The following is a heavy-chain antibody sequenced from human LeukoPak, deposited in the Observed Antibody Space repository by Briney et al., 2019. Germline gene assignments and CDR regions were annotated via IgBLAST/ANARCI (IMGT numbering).Heavy chain of an antibody. V-gene: IGHV4-38-2*01. J-gene: IGHJ4*02. CDR1: GYSITSGYF. CDR2: IYHNWDT. CDR3: ARHDFWSGASRDFFDY. Sequence: SETLSLTCDVSGYSITSGYFWGWIRQPPGKGLEWIGHIYHNWDTHYNPSLKSRVTMSVDTSENQFSLKVTSVTAADTAVYYCARHDFWSGASRDFFDYWGQGILVSVSS. D-gene: IGHD3-3*01.